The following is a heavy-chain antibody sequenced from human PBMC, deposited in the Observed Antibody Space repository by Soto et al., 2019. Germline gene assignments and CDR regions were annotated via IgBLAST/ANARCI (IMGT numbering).Heavy chain of an antibody. J-gene: IGHJ3*01. V-gene: IGHV3-33*01. Sequence: GGSLRLSCAASGFTFSNYGIHWVRQAPGKGLEWVAVIWYDESNKYYADSVKGRFTISRDNSKDTLYLQMDSLRVEDTAVYYCARDQLYYNDISGRPLNAFDVWGQGTMVTVSS. CDR1: GFTFSNYG. D-gene: IGHD3-22*01. CDR3: ARDQLYYNDISGRPLNAFDV. CDR2: IWYDESNK.